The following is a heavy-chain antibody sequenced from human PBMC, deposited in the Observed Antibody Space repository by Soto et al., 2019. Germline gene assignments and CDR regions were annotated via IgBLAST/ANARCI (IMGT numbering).Heavy chain of an antibody. CDR1: GFTFSDYY. D-gene: IGHD1-1*01. CDR3: ARVNGHYYYGMDV. CDR2: ISSSGSTI. V-gene: IGHV3-11*01. J-gene: IGHJ6*02. Sequence: GGSLRLSCAASGFTFSDYYMSWIRQAPGKGLEWVSDISSSGSTIYYADSVKGRFTISRDNAKNSLYLQMNSLRAEDTAVYYYARVNGHYYYGMDVWGQGTTVTVSS.